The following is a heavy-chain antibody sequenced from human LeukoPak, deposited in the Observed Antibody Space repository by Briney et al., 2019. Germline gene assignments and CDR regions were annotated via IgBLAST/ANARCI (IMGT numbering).Heavy chain of an antibody. Sequence: PSETLSLTCTVSGYSISSGYYWGWIRQPPGKGLEWIGSIYHSGSTYYNPSLKSRVTISVDTSKNQFSLKLSSVTAADTAVYYCARTDIVVVTAPGGLWFDPWGQGTLVTVSS. J-gene: IGHJ5*02. D-gene: IGHD2-21*02. CDR3: ARTDIVVVTAPGGLWFDP. CDR2: IYHSGST. V-gene: IGHV4-38-2*02. CDR1: GYSISSGYY.